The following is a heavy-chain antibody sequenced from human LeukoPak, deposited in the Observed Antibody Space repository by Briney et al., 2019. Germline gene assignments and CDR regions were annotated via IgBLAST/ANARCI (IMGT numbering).Heavy chain of an antibody. V-gene: IGHV3-23*01. D-gene: IGHD3-10*01. CDR3: AKARGVIPYNWFDP. CDR1: GFTFSSYA. J-gene: IGHJ5*02. Sequence: GGSLRLSCAASGFTFSSYAMSWVRQAPGKGLDWVSAISGSGGSTYYADSVKGRFTISRDNSKNTLYLQMNSLRAEDTAVYYCAKARGVIPYNWFDPWGQGTLVTVSS. CDR2: ISGSGGST.